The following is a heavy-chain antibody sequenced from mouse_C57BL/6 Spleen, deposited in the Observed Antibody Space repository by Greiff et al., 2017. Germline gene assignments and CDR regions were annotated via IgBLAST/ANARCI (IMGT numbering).Heavy chain of an antibody. D-gene: IGHD2-1*01. J-gene: IGHJ1*03. Sequence: SGPELVKPGDSVKISCKASGYSFTGYFMNWVMQSHGKSLEWIGRINPYNGDTFYNQKFKSKATLTVDKSSSTAHMELRSLTSEDSAVYYCARGNYWYFDVWGTGTTVTVSS. CDR3: ARGNYWYFDV. CDR1: GYSFTGYF. V-gene: IGHV1-20*01. CDR2: INPYNGDT.